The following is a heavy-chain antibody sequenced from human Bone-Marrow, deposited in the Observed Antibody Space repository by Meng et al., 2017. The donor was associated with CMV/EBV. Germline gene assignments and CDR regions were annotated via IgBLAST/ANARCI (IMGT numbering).Heavy chain of an antibody. CDR3: ARHGVMVVPYNWFDP. CDR1: GGSISSSSYY. CDR2: IYYSGST. Sequence: SETLSLTCNVSGGSISSSSYYWGWIRQPPGKGLEWIGSIYYSGSTYYNPSLKSRVTISVDTYKNQFSLKLSSVTAADTAVYYCARHGVMVVPYNWFDPWGQGTLVTVSS. D-gene: IGHD2-15*01. J-gene: IGHJ5*02. V-gene: IGHV4-39*01.